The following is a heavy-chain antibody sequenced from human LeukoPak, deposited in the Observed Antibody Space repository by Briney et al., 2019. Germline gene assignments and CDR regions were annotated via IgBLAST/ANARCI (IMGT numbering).Heavy chain of an antibody. V-gene: IGHV1-18*01. J-gene: IGHJ4*02. CDR3: ARDLARGVGATTPFEY. Sequence: ASVKVSCKASGYTFASYGISWVRQAPGQGLEWMGWISAYNGNTNYAQKLQGRVTMTTDTSTSTAYMELRSLRSDDTAVYYCARDLARGVGATTPFEYWGQGTLVTVSS. D-gene: IGHD1-26*01. CDR2: ISAYNGNT. CDR1: GYTFASYG.